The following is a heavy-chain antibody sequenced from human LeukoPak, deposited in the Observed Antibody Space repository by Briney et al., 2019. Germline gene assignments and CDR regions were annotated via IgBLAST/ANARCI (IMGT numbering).Heavy chain of an antibody. J-gene: IGHJ5*02. CDR1: GGSISSGGYY. Sequence: SETLSLTCTVSGGSISSGGYYWSWIRQHPGKGLEWIGYIYYSGSTYYNPSLKSRVTISVDTSKNQFSLKLSSVTAADTAVYYCAREGPRGLRYGGGRPNWFDPWGQGTLVTVSS. CDR3: AREGPRGLRYGGGRPNWFDP. CDR2: IYYSGST. D-gene: IGHD4-17*01. V-gene: IGHV4-31*03.